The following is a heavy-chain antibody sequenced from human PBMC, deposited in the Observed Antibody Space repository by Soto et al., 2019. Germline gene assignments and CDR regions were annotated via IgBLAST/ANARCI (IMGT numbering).Heavy chain of an antibody. J-gene: IGHJ4*02. D-gene: IGHD2-15*01. V-gene: IGHV4-31*03. CDR1: GGSISSGGYS. Sequence: QVQLQESGPGLVKPSQTLSLTCTVSGGSISSGGYSWSWIRQHPAQGLEWIGYIYYSGSTYYNPSNKSRVTISVDTSKNQYSLKLSSVTAADTAVYYCARTPDHWGQGTLVTVSS. CDR2: IYYSGST. CDR3: ARTPDH.